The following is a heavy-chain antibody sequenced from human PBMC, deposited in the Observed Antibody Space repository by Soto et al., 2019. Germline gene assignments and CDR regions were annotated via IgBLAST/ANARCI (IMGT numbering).Heavy chain of an antibody. CDR2: IIPIFGTA. CDR3: ARGLLRLRFLEWLLIGLDY. Sequence: SSVKVSFKASGGTFSSDAISWLRHAPVQGLEWMGGIIPIFGTANYAQKFQGRVTITADESTSTAYMELSSLRSEDTAVYYCARGLLRLRFLEWLLIGLDYWGQGTLVTVSS. V-gene: IGHV1-69*13. CDR1: GGTFSSDA. J-gene: IGHJ4*02. D-gene: IGHD3-3*01.